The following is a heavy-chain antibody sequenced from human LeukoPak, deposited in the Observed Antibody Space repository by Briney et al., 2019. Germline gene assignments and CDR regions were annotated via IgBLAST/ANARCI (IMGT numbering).Heavy chain of an antibody. D-gene: IGHD1-7*01. V-gene: IGHV5-51*01. J-gene: IGHJ6*02. CDR1: GYIFSSYW. CDR2: IYPTDSDT. Sequence: PGQSLKISCKGSGYIFSSYWIGWVRQMPGKGLEWMGIIYPTDSDTRYSPSFQGQVTISVVKSINTTFLQWSSLRASDTAMYCCVRHAASTGATRLDVWGQGTTVTVSS. CDR3: VRHAASTGATRLDV.